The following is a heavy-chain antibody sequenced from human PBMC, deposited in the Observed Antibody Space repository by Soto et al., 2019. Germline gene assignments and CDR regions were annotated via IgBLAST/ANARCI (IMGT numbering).Heavy chain of an antibody. D-gene: IGHD1-26*01. CDR2: IYHTGSS. CDR3: ARGTVGALGDD. V-gene: IGHV4-4*02. J-gene: IGHJ4*02. Sequence: QVQLQESGPGLVKPSGTLSLTCGVSGGSISSSNWWSWVRQPPGKGLEWIGEIYHTGSSHYNPSLKSRVTISVDKSKNQFYLRLTSVTAADTAVYYCARGTVGALGDDWGQGTLVTVSS. CDR1: GGSISSSNW.